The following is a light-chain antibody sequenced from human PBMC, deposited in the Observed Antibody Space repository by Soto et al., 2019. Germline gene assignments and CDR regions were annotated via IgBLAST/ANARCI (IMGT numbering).Light chain of an antibody. CDR3: QQLYMYPPT. CDR2: GAS. V-gene: IGKV1-9*01. CDR1: QGIINY. Sequence: QLTQSQSSLSASVGDRVTITCRASQGIINYLAWYQQKPGKAPKLLIYGASTLQNGVPSRFGGSGSGTDFTLTVSSLQPDDFANYYGQQLYMYPPTSGPGTKVDSK. J-gene: IGKJ3*01.